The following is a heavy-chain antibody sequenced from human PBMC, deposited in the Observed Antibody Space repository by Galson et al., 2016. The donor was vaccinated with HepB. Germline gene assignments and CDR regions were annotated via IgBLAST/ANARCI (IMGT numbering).Heavy chain of an antibody. Sequence: CAISGDSVSSSSAAWDWIRQSPSGGLEWLGRTYYMPKWYNDYAVSVRGRVSISPDTSKNQFSLHVNSGTPEDTAVYYCARDAGLGLHDNSGYRVIYFDYWGQGSLVTVSS. J-gene: IGHJ4*02. CDR3: ARDAGLGLHDNSGYRVIYFDY. V-gene: IGHV6-1*01. CDR1: GDSVSSSSAA. D-gene: IGHD3-22*01. CDR2: TYYMPKWYN.